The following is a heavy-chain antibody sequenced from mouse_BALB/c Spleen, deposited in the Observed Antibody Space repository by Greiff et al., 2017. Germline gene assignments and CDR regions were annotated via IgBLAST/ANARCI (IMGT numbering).Heavy chain of an antibody. V-gene: IGHV5-12-2*01. CDR3: ARHYYGSRSFDY. CDR2: ISNGGGST. J-gene: IGHJ2*01. Sequence: EVKLMESGGGLVQPGGSLKLSCAASGFTFSSYTMSWVRQTPEKRLEWVAYISNGGGSTYYPDTVKGRFTISRDNAKNTLYLQMSSLKSEDTAMYYCARHYYGSRSFDYWGQGTTLTVSS. CDR1: GFTFSSYT. D-gene: IGHD1-1*01.